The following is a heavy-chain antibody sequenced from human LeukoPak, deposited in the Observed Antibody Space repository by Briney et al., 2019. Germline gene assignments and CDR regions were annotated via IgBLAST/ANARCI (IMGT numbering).Heavy chain of an antibody. CDR2: INYSGRT. J-gene: IGHJ4*02. CDR1: GYSIRSGYQ. D-gene: IGHD4-11*01. V-gene: IGHV4-38-2*01. Sequence: SETLSLTCSVSGYSIRSGYQWGWIRQAPGKGLEWIGSINYSGRTYDNPSLKSRVTISIDTSKNQIFLKLRSTTAADTAHYYCARAEINDYNRYWGQGILVTVSS. CDR3: ARAEINDYNRY.